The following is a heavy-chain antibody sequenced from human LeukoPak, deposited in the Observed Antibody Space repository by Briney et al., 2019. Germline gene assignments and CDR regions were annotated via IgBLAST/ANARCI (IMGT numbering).Heavy chain of an antibody. CDR1: GFTLSTNC. Sequence: TGGSLRLACAASGFTLSTNCIGWVRHAPGNGLGWDSAISGSGGSTYYADSVKGRLTISRDNSKNTLYLQMNSLRAEDTAVYYCAKSVILTNGAFYIWGQGTMVTVSS. V-gene: IGHV3-23*01. D-gene: IGHD3-9*01. CDR3: AKSVILTNGAFYI. J-gene: IGHJ3*02. CDR2: ISGSGGST.